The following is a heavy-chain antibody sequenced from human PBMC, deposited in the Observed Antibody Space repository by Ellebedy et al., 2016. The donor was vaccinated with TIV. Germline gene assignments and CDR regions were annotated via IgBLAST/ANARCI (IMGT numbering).Heavy chain of an antibody. CDR1: GGSITTNMW. J-gene: IGHJ3*02. CDR3: TTNWGNNAFEM. D-gene: IGHD7-27*01. Sequence: MPSETLSLTCTVSGGSITTNMWSTWVRQPPGKGPEWIGEIFGSGTTNYAPSLKGRVTMSLDKSKNRFSLRLSSVTAADTAMYYCTTNWGNNAFEMWGQGTMVTVSS. V-gene: IGHV4-4*02. CDR2: IFGSGTT.